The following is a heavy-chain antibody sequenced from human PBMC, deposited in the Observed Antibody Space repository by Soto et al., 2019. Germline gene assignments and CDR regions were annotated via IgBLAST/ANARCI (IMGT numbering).Heavy chain of an antibody. J-gene: IGHJ4*02. CDR3: ATEYYDILTGYLKSGFDY. Sequence: PGGSLRLSCAASGFIFSSYGMHWVRQAPGKGLEWVAVISYDGSNKNYADSVKGRFTISRDNSKNTLYLQMNSLRPEDTALYYCATEYYDILTGYLKSGFDYWGQGTLVTVSS. CDR2: ISYDGSNK. V-gene: IGHV3-30*03. CDR1: GFIFSSYG. D-gene: IGHD3-9*01.